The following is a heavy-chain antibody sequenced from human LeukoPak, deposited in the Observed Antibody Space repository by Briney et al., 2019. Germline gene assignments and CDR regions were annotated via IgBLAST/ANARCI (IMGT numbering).Heavy chain of an antibody. CDR3: ARGPFSRSPLFDS. CDR1: GGSISSGDYY. Sequence: SQTLSLTCTVSGGSISSGDYYWSWIRQPPGKGLEWIGYIYYSGSTYYNPSLKSRVTISVDTSKNQFSLNLPSVTAADTAVYYCARGPFSRSPLFDSWGRGALVTVSS. V-gene: IGHV4-30-4*08. D-gene: IGHD6-6*01. CDR2: IYYSGST. J-gene: IGHJ4*02.